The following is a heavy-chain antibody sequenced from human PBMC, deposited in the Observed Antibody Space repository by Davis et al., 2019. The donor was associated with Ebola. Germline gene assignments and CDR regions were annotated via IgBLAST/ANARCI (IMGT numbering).Heavy chain of an antibody. D-gene: IGHD6-13*01. CDR1: GYSFSSYW. V-gene: IGHV5-51*01. CDR3: ARQSGSSWFDY. Sequence: PGGSLRLSCKGSGYSFSSYWINWVRQMPGKGLEWMGIIYPGDSDSRYSPSFQGQVTISADKSLNTVYLQWSSLKASDTAIYYCARQSGSSWFDYWGQGSLVTVSS. J-gene: IGHJ5*01. CDR2: IYPGDSDS.